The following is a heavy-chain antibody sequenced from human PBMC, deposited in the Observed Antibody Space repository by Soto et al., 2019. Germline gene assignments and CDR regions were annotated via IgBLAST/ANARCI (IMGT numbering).Heavy chain of an antibody. CDR2: IYSGDST. Sequence: EVQLVESGGGLIQPGGSLRLSCAASGFTVSSNYMSWVRQAPGKGLEWVSVIYSGDSTYYADSVKGRFTISRDNSNNTLYLQMNSLRAEDTAVYYCARDRVESGYPEYFQHWGQGTLVTVSS. J-gene: IGHJ1*01. V-gene: IGHV3-53*01. CDR1: GFTVSSNY. CDR3: ARDRVESGYPEYFQH. D-gene: IGHD3-22*01.